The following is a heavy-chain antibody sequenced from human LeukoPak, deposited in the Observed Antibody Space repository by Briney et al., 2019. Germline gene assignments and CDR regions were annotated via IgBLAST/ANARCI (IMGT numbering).Heavy chain of an antibody. CDR1: GLTFRNYV. V-gene: IGHV3-23*01. CDR2: ISESGNTT. J-gene: IGHJ4*02. Sequence: GGSLRLSCAASGLTFRNYVRTWVRQAPGKGLEWVSAISESGNTTYYADSVKGRFAISRDNSRNTVYLQMNSLRVEDTALYYCVKGGWWANWAQGAGVTVSS. CDR3: VKGGWWAN. D-gene: IGHD2-8*02.